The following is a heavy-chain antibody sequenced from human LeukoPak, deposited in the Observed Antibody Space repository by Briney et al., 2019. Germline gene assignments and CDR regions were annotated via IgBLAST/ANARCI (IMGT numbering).Heavy chain of an antibody. D-gene: IGHD3-9*01. V-gene: IGHV3-9*01. Sequence: PGGSLRLSCAASGFTFSNYWMHWVRQAPGKGLEWVSGISWNSGSIGYADSVKGRFTISRDNAKNSLYLQMNGLRAEDTALYYCAKDMGYDILTGYRGVGVDYWGQGTLVTVSS. J-gene: IGHJ4*02. CDR2: ISWNSGSI. CDR1: GFTFSNYW. CDR3: AKDMGYDILTGYRGVGVDY.